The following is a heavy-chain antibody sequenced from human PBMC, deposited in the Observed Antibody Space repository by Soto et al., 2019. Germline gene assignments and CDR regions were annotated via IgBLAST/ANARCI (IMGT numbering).Heavy chain of an antibody. CDR2: ISYDGSNK. CDR3: ARDLEAAGTTSFDI. J-gene: IGHJ3*02. D-gene: IGHD6-13*01. V-gene: IGHV3-30-3*01. Sequence: GGSLRLSCAASGFTFSSYAMHWVRQAPGKGLEWVAVISYDGSNKYYADSVKGRFTISRDNSKNTLYLQMNSLRAEDTAVYYCARDLEAAGTTSFDIWGQGTMVTVSS. CDR1: GFTFSSYA.